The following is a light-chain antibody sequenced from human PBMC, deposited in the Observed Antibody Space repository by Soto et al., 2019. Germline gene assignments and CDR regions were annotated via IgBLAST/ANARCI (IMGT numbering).Light chain of an antibody. CDR2: AAS. V-gene: IGKV1-17*01. CDR3: LQHDSYPRT. J-gene: IGKJ1*01. CDR1: QVISNY. Sequence: DVPVTQSPSSLSASVGDRVTITCRTSQVISNYFGWYQQKPGKAPKRLIYAASTLQSGVPSRFSGSGSGTEFTLTINSLQPEDFATYYCLQHDSYPRTFGQGTQVEIK.